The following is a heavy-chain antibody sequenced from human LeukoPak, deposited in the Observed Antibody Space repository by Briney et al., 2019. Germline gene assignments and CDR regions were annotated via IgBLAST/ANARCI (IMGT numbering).Heavy chain of an antibody. CDR2: IIPILGIA. J-gene: IGHJ4*02. CDR1: GGTFSSYA. D-gene: IGHD4-23*01. V-gene: IGHV1-69*04. Sequence: SVKVSCKASGGTFSSYAISWVRQAPGQGLEWMGRIIPILGIANYAQKFQGRVTITADKSTSTAYMELSSLRSEDTAVYYCAREVESTTVVTIDYWGQGTLVTVSS. CDR3: AREVESTTVVTIDY.